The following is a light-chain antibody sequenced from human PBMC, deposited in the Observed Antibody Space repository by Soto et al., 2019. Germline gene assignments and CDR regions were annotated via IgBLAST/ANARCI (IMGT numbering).Light chain of an antibody. Sequence: QSVLTQPPSASGSPGQSVTISCTGTSSDVGGYKYVSWYQQHPGKAPKVMIYEVSKRPSGVPNRFSGSKSGNTASLTVSGLQAEDEADYYCSSYAGSSNYVFGTGTKVTVL. CDR1: SSDVGGYKY. V-gene: IGLV2-8*01. CDR2: EVS. CDR3: SSYAGSSNYV. J-gene: IGLJ1*01.